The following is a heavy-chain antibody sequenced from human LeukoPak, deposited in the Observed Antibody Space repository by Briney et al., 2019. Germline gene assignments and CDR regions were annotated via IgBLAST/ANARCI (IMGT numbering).Heavy chain of an antibody. CDR3: AAWTDRGYNF. Sequence: GESLRLSCAASGFTFSGSWMNWVRQAPGKELEWVANINPDGSQKRFVDSVMGRFTMSRDNAKNALYLQMNSLRVEDTAVFYCAAWTDRGYNFWGQGTLVTASS. J-gene: IGHJ4*02. V-gene: IGHV3-7*01. CDR1: GFTFSGSW. CDR2: INPDGSQK. D-gene: IGHD5-24*01.